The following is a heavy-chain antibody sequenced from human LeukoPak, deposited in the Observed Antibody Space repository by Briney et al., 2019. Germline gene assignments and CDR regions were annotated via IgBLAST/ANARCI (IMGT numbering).Heavy chain of an antibody. V-gene: IGHV1-69*05. CDR1: GGTFSSYA. D-gene: IGHD2-21*02. J-gene: IGHJ6*03. CDR3: ARGNCGGDCYPYCYYYYMDV. CDR2: IIPIFGTA. Sequence: SVKVSCKASGGTFSSYAISWVRQAPGQGLEWMGGIIPIFGTANYARKFQGRVTITTDVSTSTAYMELSSLRSEDTAVYYCARGNCGGDCYPYCYYYYMDVWGKGTTVTVSS.